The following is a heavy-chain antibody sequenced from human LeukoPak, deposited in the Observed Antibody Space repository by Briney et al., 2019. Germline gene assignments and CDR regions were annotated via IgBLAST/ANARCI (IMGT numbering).Heavy chain of an antibody. CDR3: ARKRGYYSSCDY. CDR2: INSDGSST. J-gene: IGHJ4*02. CDR1: GFTFSSYW. Sequence: PGRSLRLSCAASGFTFSSYWMHWVRQAPGKGQVWVSRINSDGSSTSYADSVKGRFTISRDNAKNTLYLQMNSLRAEDTAVYYCARKRGYYSSCDYWGQGTLVTVSS. V-gene: IGHV3-74*01. D-gene: IGHD3-3*01.